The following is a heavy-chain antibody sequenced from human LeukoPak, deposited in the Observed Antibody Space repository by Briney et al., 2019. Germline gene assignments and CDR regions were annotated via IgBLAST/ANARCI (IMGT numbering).Heavy chain of an antibody. J-gene: IGHJ4*02. V-gene: IGHV4-61*02. CDR2: IYTSGST. Sequence: KPSETLSLTCTVSGGSISSGSYYWSWIRQPAGKGLEWIERIYTSGSTNYNPSLKSRVTISVDTSKNQFSLKLSSVTAAATAVYYCARESYGSGSYYLRGPIDYWGQGTLVTVSS. D-gene: IGHD3-10*01. CDR1: GGSISSGSYY. CDR3: ARESYGSGSYYLRGPIDY.